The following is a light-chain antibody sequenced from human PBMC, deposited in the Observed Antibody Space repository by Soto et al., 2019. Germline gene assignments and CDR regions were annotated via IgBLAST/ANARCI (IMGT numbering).Light chain of an antibody. CDR3: FSYGRKPNYA. V-gene: IGLV2-23*01. J-gene: IGLJ1*01. CDR1: SSVVGRSRL. Sequence: QSALTHPAPVSGSPGQPITISCTGTSSVVGRSRLVPWYQQHPVKAPKFVIYAGTKRPSGVSDRFSGSKSGNTAPLPLAGLQAEDEADYLCFSYGRKPNYAFGPGTKVTV. CDR2: AGT.